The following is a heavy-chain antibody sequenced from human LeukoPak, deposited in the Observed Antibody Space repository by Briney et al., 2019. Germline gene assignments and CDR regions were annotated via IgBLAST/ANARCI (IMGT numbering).Heavy chain of an antibody. CDR3: ARNLGYCTNGVCFLPVY. CDR2: ISYDGSNK. CDR1: GFTFSSYA. V-gene: IGHV3-30*04. J-gene: IGHJ4*02. D-gene: IGHD2-8*01. Sequence: GRSLRLSCAACGFTFSSYAMHWVRQAPGKGVEGVAVISYDGSNKYYADSVKGRFTISRDNSKNKLYLQMNSLRAEDTAVYYCARNLGYCTNGVCFLPVYWGQGTLVTVSS.